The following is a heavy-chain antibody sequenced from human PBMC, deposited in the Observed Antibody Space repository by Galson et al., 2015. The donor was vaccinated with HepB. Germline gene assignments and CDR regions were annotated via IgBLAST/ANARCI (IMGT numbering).Heavy chain of an antibody. CDR2: ISAYNGNT. V-gene: IGHV1-18*01. CDR1: GYTFTSYG. J-gene: IGHJ6*02. CDR3: ARDPSARRNYGMDV. Sequence: SVKVPCKASGYTFTSYGISWVRQAPGQGLEWMGWISAYNGNTNYAQKLQGRVTMTTDTSTSTAYMELRSLRSDDTAVYYCARDPSARRNYGMDVWGQETTVTVSS.